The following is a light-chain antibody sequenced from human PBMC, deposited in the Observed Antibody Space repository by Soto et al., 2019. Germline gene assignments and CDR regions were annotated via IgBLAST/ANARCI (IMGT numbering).Light chain of an antibody. CDR1: QSIGTY. Sequence: EIVLTQSPATLSLSPGERATLSCRASQSIGTYLAWYQQKPGQAPRLLIYDASNRATGIPARFRGSGSGTDFTLTISSLEPEDFAVYYCQQRTTWLTFGGGTKVEIK. CDR2: DAS. V-gene: IGKV3-11*01. CDR3: QQRTTWLT. J-gene: IGKJ4*01.